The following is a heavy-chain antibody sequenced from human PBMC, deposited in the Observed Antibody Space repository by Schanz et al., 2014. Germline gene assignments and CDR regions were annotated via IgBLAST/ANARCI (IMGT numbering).Heavy chain of an antibody. CDR3: ARDYSSSVDV. CDR2: IYSGGST. Sequence: VQLLQSGGALVQPGGSLRLSCAASGFSFSIFAMTWVRQAPGKGLEWVSVIYSGGSTYYADSVKGRFTISRDNSKNTLYRQMNSLRAEDTAVYYCARDYSSSVDVWGQGTTVTVSS. D-gene: IGHD6-6*01. V-gene: IGHV3-66*01. J-gene: IGHJ6*02. CDR1: GFSFSIFA.